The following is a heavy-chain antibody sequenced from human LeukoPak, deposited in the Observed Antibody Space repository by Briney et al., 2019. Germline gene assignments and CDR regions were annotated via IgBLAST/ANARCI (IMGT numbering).Heavy chain of an antibody. D-gene: IGHD5-24*01. J-gene: IGHJ4*02. Sequence: SETLSLTCAVYGGSFSGYYLNWIRQPPGKGLEWIGEIRPSGSTNYNPSLKSRVTISVDTSKNQFSLKMSSVTAADTAVYYCARGRDEYKGGNYWGQGTLVTVSS. CDR1: GGSFSGYY. CDR3: ARGRDEYKGGNY. V-gene: IGHV4-34*01. CDR2: IRPSGST.